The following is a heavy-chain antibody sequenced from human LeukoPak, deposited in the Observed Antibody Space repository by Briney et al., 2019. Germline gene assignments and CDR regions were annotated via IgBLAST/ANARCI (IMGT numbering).Heavy chain of an antibody. CDR1: GFTFDVYG. D-gene: IGHD4-17*01. CDR2: INWNGGST. J-gene: IGHJ3*02. Sequence: GGSLRLSCAASGFTFDVYGMSWVPQAPGKGLERVSGINWNGGSTGYADSVKGRFTISRDNSKNTLYLQMNSLRAEDTAVYYCAKDLRHYGDYVNAFDIRGQGTMVTVSS. CDR3: AKDLRHYGDYVNAFDI. V-gene: IGHV3-20*04.